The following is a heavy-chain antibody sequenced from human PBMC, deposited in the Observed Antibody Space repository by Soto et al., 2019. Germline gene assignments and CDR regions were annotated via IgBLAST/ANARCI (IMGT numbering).Heavy chain of an antibody. CDR3: ASRYLY. CDR1: GNSVTDGGYH. J-gene: IGHJ4*02. CDR2: IDSSGST. V-gene: IGHV4-30-4*02. Sequence: SETLSLTCTGSGNSVTDGGYHWSWIRQPPGRGLEWIGYIDSSGSTYFNPSLKRRLTMSVDMAKNQFSLRLTSVTAADTAVYYCASRYLYWGQGLLVT. D-gene: IGHD3-16*02.